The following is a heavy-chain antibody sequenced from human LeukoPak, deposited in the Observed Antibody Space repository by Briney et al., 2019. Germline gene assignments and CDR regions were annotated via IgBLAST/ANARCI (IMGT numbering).Heavy chain of an antibody. D-gene: IGHD6-19*01. CDR2: INSDGSST. J-gene: IGHJ3*02. V-gene: IGHV3-74*01. CDR3: ARDQWGIAVAGIDRTGDAFDI. CDR1: GFTFSSYW. Sequence: GGSLRLSCAASGFTFSSYWMHWVRQAPGKGLVWVSRINSDGSSTSYADSVKGRFTISGDNSKNTLYLQMNSLRAEDTAVYYCARDQWGIAVAGIDRTGDAFDIWGQGTMVTVSS.